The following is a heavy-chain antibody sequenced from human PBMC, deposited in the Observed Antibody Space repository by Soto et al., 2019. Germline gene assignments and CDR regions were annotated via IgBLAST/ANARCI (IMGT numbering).Heavy chain of an antibody. V-gene: IGHV1-18*01. CDR1: GYTFTNYG. D-gene: IGHD2-2*01. Sequence: QVQLVQSGDEVKKPGASVKVSCKASGYTFTNYGISWVRQAPGQGLEWMGWISPYNGNTKYPQKLQGRVTMTTDTSTRTPYMELRSLRSDDTAVYFCARDGDRCTSTRCSPWPDTHFDLWGRGTLVTVSS. J-gene: IGHJ2*01. CDR3: ARDGDRCTSTRCSPWPDTHFDL. CDR2: ISPYNGNT.